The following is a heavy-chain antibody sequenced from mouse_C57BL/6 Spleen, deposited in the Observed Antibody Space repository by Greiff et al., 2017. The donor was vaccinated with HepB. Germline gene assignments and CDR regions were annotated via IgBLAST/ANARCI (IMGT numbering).Heavy chain of an antibody. CDR2: ILPGSGST. CDR1: GYTFTGYW. V-gene: IGHV1-9*01. J-gene: IGHJ1*03. CDR3: ARRGYYHGKGSWYFDV. Sequence: QVQLQQSGAELMKPGASVKLSCKATGYTFTGYWIEWVKQRPGHGLKWIGEILPGSGSTNYNEKFKGKATFTADTSSNTAYMQLSSLTTEDSAIYYCARRGYYHGKGSWYFDVWGTGTTVTVSS. D-gene: IGHD1-1*01.